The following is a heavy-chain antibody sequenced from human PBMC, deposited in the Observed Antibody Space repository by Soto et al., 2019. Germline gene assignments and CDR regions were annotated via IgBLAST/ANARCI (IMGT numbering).Heavy chain of an antibody. CDR2: INTSGGST. CDR3: AKDGLGAYSYGSYYFDY. Sequence: EVQLLESGGGLVQPGGSLRLSCAASGFTFSSYAMSWVRQAPGKGLEWVSTINTSGGSTYYADSVRGRFTLSRDNSKNTLYLQMISLRAEDTAVYYCAKDGLGAYSYGSYYFDYWGQGTLVTVSS. J-gene: IGHJ4*02. CDR1: GFTFSSYA. D-gene: IGHD5-18*01. V-gene: IGHV3-23*01.